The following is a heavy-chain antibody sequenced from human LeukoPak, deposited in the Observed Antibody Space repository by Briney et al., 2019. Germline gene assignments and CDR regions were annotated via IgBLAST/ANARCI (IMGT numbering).Heavy chain of an antibody. CDR1: GGSFSGYY. CDR2: IYHSGST. D-gene: IGHD6-6*01. Sequence: PSETLSLTCAVYGGSFSGYYWSWIRQPPGKGLEWIGYIYHSGSTNYNPSLQSRVTISVDTSKNQSSLNLNSVPAADTAVYYCARGGAARLHFQNWGQGTLVTVSS. J-gene: IGHJ1*01. CDR3: ARGGAARLHFQN. V-gene: IGHV4-34*11.